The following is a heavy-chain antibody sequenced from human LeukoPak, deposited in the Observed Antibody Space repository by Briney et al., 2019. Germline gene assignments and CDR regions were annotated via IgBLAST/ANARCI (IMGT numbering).Heavy chain of an antibody. V-gene: IGHV4-38-2*02. J-gene: IGHJ1*01. Sequence: SETLSLTCTVTGYSISSGYYWGWIRQPPGKGLEWIGSIYHSGSTYYNPSLKSRVTISVDTSKNQFSLKLSSVTAADTAVYYCARDGRIQHWGQGTLVTVSS. CDR1: GYSISSGYY. CDR2: IYHSGST. D-gene: IGHD1-26*01. CDR3: ARDGRIQH.